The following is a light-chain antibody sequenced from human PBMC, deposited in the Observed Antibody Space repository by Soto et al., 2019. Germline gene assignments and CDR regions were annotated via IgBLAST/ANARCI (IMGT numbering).Light chain of an antibody. Sequence: DLQMTQSPSTLSASVGDRVTITCRASQSLSSWMAWYQEKAGKAPKLLIYDASSLKSGVPSRFSGSGSGTDFTLTISRLEPEDFAVYYCQQYTTSSWTFGQGTKVDIK. J-gene: IGKJ1*01. CDR2: DAS. CDR1: QSLSSW. CDR3: QQYTTSSWT. V-gene: IGKV1-5*01.